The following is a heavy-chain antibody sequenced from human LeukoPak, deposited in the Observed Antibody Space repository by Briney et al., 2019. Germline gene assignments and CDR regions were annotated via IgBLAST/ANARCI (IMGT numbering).Heavy chain of an antibody. V-gene: IGHV5-51*01. CDR3: ARGQGDSSGYYSLDY. CDR1: GYSFNSYW. Sequence: GESLKISCKGSGYSFNSYWIGWVRQMPGKGLEWMGIIYPGDSDTRYSPSFQGQVTISADKSISTAYLQWSRLKASDTAMYYCARGQGDSSGYYSLDYWGQGTLVTVSS. CDR2: IYPGDSDT. D-gene: IGHD3-22*01. J-gene: IGHJ4*02.